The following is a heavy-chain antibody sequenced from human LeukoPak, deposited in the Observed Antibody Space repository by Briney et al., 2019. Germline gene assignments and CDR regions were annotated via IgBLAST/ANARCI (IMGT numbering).Heavy chain of an antibody. V-gene: IGHV3-21*01. CDR1: GFTLSTYS. J-gene: IGHJ6*02. Sequence: GGSLRLSCAASGFTLSTYSMNWVRQAPGKGLERVSSISSSSSYMYYADSVKGRFIISRDNAKNSLHLQMNSLRAEDTAVYYCARGGVGLVIIPGWEYDYYGLDVWGQGTTVTVSS. D-gene: IGHD3/OR15-3a*01. CDR2: ISSSSSYM. CDR3: ARGGVGLVIIPGWEYDYYGLDV.